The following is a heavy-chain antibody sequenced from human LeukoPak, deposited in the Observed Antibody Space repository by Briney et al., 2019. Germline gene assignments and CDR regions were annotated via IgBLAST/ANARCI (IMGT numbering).Heavy chain of an antibody. CDR3: ARRRYYDGSGYLE. Sequence: SETLSLTCSVSGDSVSRSDSYWDWIRQPPGKGLEWTGTIYYSGRTYYSPSLKSRVTMSVDTSNNQFSLNLRSVTAADTAVYDCARRRYYDGSGYLEWGQGTLLSVSS. CDR2: IYYSGRT. V-gene: IGHV4-39*01. D-gene: IGHD3-22*01. J-gene: IGHJ1*01. CDR1: GDSVSRSDSY.